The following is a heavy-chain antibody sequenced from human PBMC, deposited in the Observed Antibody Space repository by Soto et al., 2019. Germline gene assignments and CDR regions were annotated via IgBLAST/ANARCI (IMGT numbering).Heavy chain of an antibody. D-gene: IGHD3-22*01. V-gene: IGHV4-59*01. CDR1: GSSISRYY. CDR2: IYYSGST. Sequence: LSLTCTVSGSSISRYYWSWIRQPQGKGLEWIGYIYYSGSTNYNPSLKSRVIISVDTSKNQFSLKLSSVTAADTAVYYCASLNAPCSFSYYDSSGDYLPDSGQGTLVTGSS. J-gene: IGHJ4*02. CDR3: ASLNAPCSFSYYDSSGDYLPD.